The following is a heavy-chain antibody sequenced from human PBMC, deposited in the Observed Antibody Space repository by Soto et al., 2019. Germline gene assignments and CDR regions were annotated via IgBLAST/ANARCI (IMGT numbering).Heavy chain of an antibody. CDR2: IYWDDDK. V-gene: IGHV2-5*02. CDR3: AHPGGAAIVD. D-gene: IGHD2-2*02. J-gene: IGHJ4*02. CDR1: GFSLSTGGVG. Sequence: QITLKESGPTLVKPTQTLTLTCTFSGFSLSTGGVGVAWIRQPPGKALEWLALIYWDDDKRYSPSLRSRLTITKDTSKNQVVLTMTNIDPVDTATYYCAHPGGAAIVDWGQGTLVTVSS.